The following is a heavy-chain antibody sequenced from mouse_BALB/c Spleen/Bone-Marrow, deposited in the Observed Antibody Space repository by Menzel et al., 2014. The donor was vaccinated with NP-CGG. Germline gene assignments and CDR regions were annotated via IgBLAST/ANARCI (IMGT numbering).Heavy chain of an antibody. CDR1: GYSFTSYY. V-gene: IGHV1S135*01. CDR3: ARRVITTGPGFAY. CDR2: IDPFNGDT. Sequence: EVQLQQSGPELMKPGASVKLPCKASGYSFTSYYMHWVKQSHGKSLEWIGYIDPFNGDTNYNQKFKGKATLTVDKSSSTVYMHLSSLTSEDSAVYYCARRVITTGPGFAYWGQGTLVTVSA. J-gene: IGHJ3*01. D-gene: IGHD2-4*01.